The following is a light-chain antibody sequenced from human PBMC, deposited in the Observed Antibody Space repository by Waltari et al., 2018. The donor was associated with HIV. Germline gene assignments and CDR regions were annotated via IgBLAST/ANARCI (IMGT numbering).Light chain of an antibody. CDR2: DNN. Sequence: QSVLTQPPSVSASPGPKVTISCSGSSSPIGKNFVSWFQLLPGTAPKLLIYDNNKRPSGIPDRFSGSKSGTSAALGITALQTGDEADYYCGTWDSSLNAGVFGGGTKVTVL. V-gene: IGLV1-51*01. CDR3: GTWDSSLNAGV. CDR1: SSPIGKNF. J-gene: IGLJ2*01.